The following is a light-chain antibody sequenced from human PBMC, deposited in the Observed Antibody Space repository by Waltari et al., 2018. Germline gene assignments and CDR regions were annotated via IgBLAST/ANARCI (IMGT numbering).Light chain of an antibody. CDR2: DAS. CDR3: LHYDSAPHT. CDR1: QGIKNY. Sequence: DIQMTQSPSSLSASVGDRVTITCRASQGIKNYLNWYQQKPGKAPKRLIYDASSLQSGVPSRFSGSGSGTVFTLTISSLQPEDFATYYCLHYDSAPHTFGQGTKVEIK. J-gene: IGKJ2*01. V-gene: IGKV1-17*01.